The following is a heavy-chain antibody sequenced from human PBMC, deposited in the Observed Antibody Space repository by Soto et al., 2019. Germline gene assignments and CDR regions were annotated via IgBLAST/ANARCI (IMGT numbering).Heavy chain of an antibody. Sequence: ASVKVSCKASGGTFTSHIISWVRQAPGQGLEWLGMIIPILGTAKYAQRFQGRVTITADESTSTAYMELSGLRSEDTAIYYCARAGYYDSSGYSGGLGGMDVWGQGTTVTVSS. D-gene: IGHD3-22*01. V-gene: IGHV1-69*08. CDR3: ARAGYYDSSGYSGGLGGMDV. CDR2: IIPILGTA. J-gene: IGHJ6*02. CDR1: GGTFTSHI.